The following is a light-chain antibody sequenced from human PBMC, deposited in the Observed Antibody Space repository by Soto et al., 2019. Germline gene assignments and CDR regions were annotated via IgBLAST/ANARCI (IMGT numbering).Light chain of an antibody. CDR1: QSVLYSYINKNY. CDR2: WAS. J-gene: IGKJ2*01. V-gene: IGKV4-1*01. CDR3: QQYYSTPPT. Sequence: DIVMTQSPDSLAVSLGERATINCKSSQSVLYSYINKNYLAWYQQKEGQPPKLLIYWASTRESGVPDRFSGSGSGTDFTLTISSLQAEDVAVYHCQQYYSTPPTFGQGTKLEIK.